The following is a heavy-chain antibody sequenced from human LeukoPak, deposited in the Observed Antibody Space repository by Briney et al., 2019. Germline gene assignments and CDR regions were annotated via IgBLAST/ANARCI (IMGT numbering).Heavy chain of an antibody. Sequence: SSETLSLTCAVYGGSFSGYYWSWIRQPPGKGLEWIGEINHSGSTNYNPSLKSRVTISVDTSKNQFSLKLSSVTAADTAVYYCARVKRLWFGGPSFDYWGQGTLVTVSS. CDR1: GGSFSGYY. CDR2: INHSGST. CDR3: ARVKRLWFGGPSFDY. J-gene: IGHJ4*02. D-gene: IGHD3-10*01. V-gene: IGHV4-34*01.